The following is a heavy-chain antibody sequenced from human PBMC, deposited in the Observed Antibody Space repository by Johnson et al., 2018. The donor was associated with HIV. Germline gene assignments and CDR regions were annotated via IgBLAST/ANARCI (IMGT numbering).Heavy chain of an antibody. CDR2: ISGSGDST. CDR1: GFTFSSYA. J-gene: IGHJ3*02. V-gene: IGHV3-23*04. CDR3: AKDPADSGSYLGDAFDI. D-gene: IGHD1-26*01. Sequence: MQLVESGGGLVQPGESLRLYCVASGFTFSSYAMNWVRQGPGKGLEWVSAISGSGDSTNYADSVKGRFNVSRDNSKKKLYLQMNTLRAEDTAVYYCAKDPADSGSYLGDAFDIWGQGTMVTVSS.